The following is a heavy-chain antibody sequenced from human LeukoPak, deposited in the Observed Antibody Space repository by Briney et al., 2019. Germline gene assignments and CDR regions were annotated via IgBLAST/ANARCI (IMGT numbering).Heavy chain of an antibody. D-gene: IGHD3-22*01. CDR2: IWYDGSNK. Sequence: GGSLRLSCAASGFTFSSYGMHWVRQAPGKGLEWVAVIWYDGSNKYYADSVKGRFTISRDNSKNTLYLQMNSLRAEDTAVYYCARDLYYYDSSGYYSYYFDYWGQGTLVTVSS. CDR3: ARDLYYYDSSGYYSYYFDY. CDR1: GFTFSSYG. V-gene: IGHV3-33*01. J-gene: IGHJ4*02.